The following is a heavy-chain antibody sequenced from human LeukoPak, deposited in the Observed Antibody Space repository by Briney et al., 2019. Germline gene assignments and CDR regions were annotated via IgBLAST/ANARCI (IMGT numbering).Heavy chain of an antibody. CDR2: IIPMFRKA. CDR1: GGTSINYA. J-gene: IGHJ4*02. Sequence: SVKVSCKASGGTSINYAINWVRQAPGQGLQWMGGIIPMFRKAHFAQRFQGRVTITTDEFTNTTYMELSSLRSEDTAVYYCTRDLDDPRGYNVFAYWGQGSLVTVSS. V-gene: IGHV1-69*05. D-gene: IGHD6-25*01. CDR3: TRDLDDPRGYNVFAY.